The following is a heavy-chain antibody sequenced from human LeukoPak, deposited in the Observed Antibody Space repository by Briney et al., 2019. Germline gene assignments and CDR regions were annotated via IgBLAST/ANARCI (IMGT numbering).Heavy chain of an antibody. J-gene: IGHJ4*02. CDR1: GFTFSSYG. D-gene: IGHD2-2*01. V-gene: IGHV3-30*03. CDR3: ARDGVVVPAAREDYFDY. CDR2: ISYDGSNK. Sequence: PGGSLRLSCAASGFTFSSYGMHWVRQAPGKGLEWVAVISYDGSNKYYADSVKGRFTISRDNSKNTLYLQMNSLRAEDTAVYYCARDGVVVPAAREDYFDYWGQGTLVTVSS.